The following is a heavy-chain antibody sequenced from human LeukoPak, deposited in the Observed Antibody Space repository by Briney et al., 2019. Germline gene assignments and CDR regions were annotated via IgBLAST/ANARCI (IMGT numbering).Heavy chain of an antibody. D-gene: IGHD2-15*01. CDR2: IIPIFGTA. CDR3: ARAEWGGGSGRSDY. Sequence: SVKVSCKASGGTFSSYAIGWVRQAPGQGLEWMGGIIPIFGTANYAQKFQGRVTITADESTSTAYMELSSLRSEDTAVYYCARAEWGGGSGRSDYWGQGTLVTVSS. CDR1: GGTFSSYA. V-gene: IGHV1-69*13. J-gene: IGHJ4*02.